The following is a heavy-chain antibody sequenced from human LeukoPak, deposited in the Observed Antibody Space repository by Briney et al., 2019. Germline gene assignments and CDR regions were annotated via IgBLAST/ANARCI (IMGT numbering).Heavy chain of an antibody. CDR3: AEYYYDSSGYYPYY. V-gene: IGHV4-39*07. Sequence: SETLSLTCTVSGGSISSSSYYWGWIRQPPGKGLEWIGSIYYSGSTYYNPSLKSRATISVDTSKNQFSLKLSSVTAADTAVYYCAEYYYDSSGYYPYYWGQGTLVTVSS. CDR2: IYYSGST. CDR1: GGSISSSSYY. D-gene: IGHD3-22*01. J-gene: IGHJ4*02.